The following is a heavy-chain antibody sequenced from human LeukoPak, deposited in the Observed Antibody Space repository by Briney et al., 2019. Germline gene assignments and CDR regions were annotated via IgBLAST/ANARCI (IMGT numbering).Heavy chain of an antibody. V-gene: IGHV3-74*03. Sequence: GGSLRLSCAASGFTFSNYWIHWVRQAPGKGLVRVSRIDNAGSITTYADSVKGRFTISRDNAENTLYLQMNSLRVKDTAVYYCVRSAFHAGSGNYYDYWGQGTLVTVSS. CDR1: GFTFSNYW. CDR2: IDNAGSIT. J-gene: IGHJ4*02. D-gene: IGHD3-22*01. CDR3: VRSAFHAGSGNYYDY.